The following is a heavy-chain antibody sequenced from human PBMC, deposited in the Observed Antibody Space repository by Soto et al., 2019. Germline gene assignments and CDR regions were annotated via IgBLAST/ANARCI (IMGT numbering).Heavy chain of an antibody. CDR2: IIPISETT. CDR1: GGTFSSLD. V-gene: IGHV1-69*06. Sequence: RASVKVSCKASGGTFSSLDINWVRQAPGQGLEWMGGIIPISETTNYAQIFQGRVSIVADKSTSTAYMELSRLRSEDTAVYYCARALLSHSYDSGGYDSYFHAMDVWGQGTPVTVSS. CDR3: ARALLSHSYDSGGYDSYFHAMDV. J-gene: IGHJ6*02. D-gene: IGHD3-22*01.